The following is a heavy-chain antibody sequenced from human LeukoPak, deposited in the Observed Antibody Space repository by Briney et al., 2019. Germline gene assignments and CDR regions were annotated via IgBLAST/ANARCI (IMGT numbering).Heavy chain of an antibody. CDR3: ARVRNCGGDCPSYYFDY. CDR2: IYHSGST. Sequence: SETLSLTCAVSGYSISSGYYWGWIRQPPGKGLEWIGSIYHSGSTYYNLSLKSRVTISVDTSKNQFSLKLSSVTAADTAVYYCARVRNCGGDCPSYYFDYWGQGTLVTVSS. D-gene: IGHD2-21*02. V-gene: IGHV4-38-2*01. J-gene: IGHJ4*02. CDR1: GYSISSGYY.